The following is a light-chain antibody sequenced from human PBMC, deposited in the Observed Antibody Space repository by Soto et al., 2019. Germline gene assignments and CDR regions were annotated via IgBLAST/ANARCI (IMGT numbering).Light chain of an antibody. J-gene: IGLJ1*01. Sequence: QSVLTQPPSVSGAPGQRVTISCTGSSSNIGAGYDVHWYQQLPGTAPKLLIYGNSKRPSGVPDRFSGSKSGTSGSLAISGLQSEDEADYYCAAWDDSLNGHVFGTGTKVTVL. CDR1: SSNIGAGYD. V-gene: IGLV1-40*01. CDR2: GNS. CDR3: AAWDDSLNGHV.